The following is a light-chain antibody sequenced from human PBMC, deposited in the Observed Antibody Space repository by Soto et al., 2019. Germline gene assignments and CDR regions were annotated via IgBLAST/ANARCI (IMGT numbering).Light chain of an antibody. Sequence: DIQMTQSPSTLSASVGDRVTITCRASQSISSWLAWYQQKPGKAPKLLIYDASSLESGVPSRFSGSGSGTEFTLTISSLQTDDFATYYCQQYNSYSRTFGQGTKVELK. CDR1: QSISSW. V-gene: IGKV1-5*01. CDR2: DAS. CDR3: QQYNSYSRT. J-gene: IGKJ1*01.